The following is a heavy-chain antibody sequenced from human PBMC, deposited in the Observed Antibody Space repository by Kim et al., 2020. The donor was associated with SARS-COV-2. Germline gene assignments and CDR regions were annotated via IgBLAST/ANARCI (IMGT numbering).Heavy chain of an antibody. Sequence: GGSLRLSCAASGFTFSSYSMNWVRQAPGKGLEWVSSISSSSSYIYYADSVKGRFTISRDNAKNSLYLQMNSLRAEDTAVYYCARALTTVTSNYYYYGMDVWGQGTTVTGSS. V-gene: IGHV3-21*01. CDR2: ISSSSSYI. D-gene: IGHD4-17*01. CDR3: ARALTTVTSNYYYYGMDV. J-gene: IGHJ6*01. CDR1: GFTFSSYS.